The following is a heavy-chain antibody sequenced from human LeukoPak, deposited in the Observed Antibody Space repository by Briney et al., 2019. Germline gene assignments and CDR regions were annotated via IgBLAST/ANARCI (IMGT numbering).Heavy chain of an antibody. J-gene: IGHJ4*02. V-gene: IGHV5-51*01. Sequence: GESLKIPFKGSGYRFTTYWIGWVRPMPGKGLEWMGIIYHGDSDTRYSPSFQGQVTISVDKSINTAYLQWSSLKASDTAMYYCARHIDFGRGYRNGYNYWGQGTLVTVSS. CDR1: GYRFTTYW. D-gene: IGHD5-18*01. CDR2: IYHGDSDT. CDR3: ARHIDFGRGYRNGYNY.